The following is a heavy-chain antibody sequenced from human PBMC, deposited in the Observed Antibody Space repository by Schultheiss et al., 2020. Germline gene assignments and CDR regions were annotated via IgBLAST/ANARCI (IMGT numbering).Heavy chain of an antibody. J-gene: IGHJ6*02. Sequence: SATLSLTCAVSGYSISSGYYWGWIRQPPGKGLEWIGEIYHSGSTNYNPSLKSRVTISVDKSKNQFSLKLSSVTAADTAVYYCARAPRITIFGVVIFKPSKRKDYYGMDVWGQGNTGTVSS. D-gene: IGHD3-3*01. CDR2: IYHSGST. V-gene: IGHV4-38-2*01. CDR3: ARAPRITIFGVVIFKPSKRKDYYGMDV. CDR1: GYSISSGYY.